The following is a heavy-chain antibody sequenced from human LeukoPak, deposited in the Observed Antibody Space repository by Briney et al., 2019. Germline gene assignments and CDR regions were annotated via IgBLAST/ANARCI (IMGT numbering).Heavy chain of an antibody. CDR3: TRAADFWTYMDV. CDR1: GFTFGDYA. Sequence: PGRSLRLSCTDSGFTFGDYAMSWVRQAPGKGLEWVGFIRSKAYGGTTEYAASVKGRFTISRDDSRSTAYLQMNSLKTEDTAVYYCTRAADFWTYMDVWGKGTTVTVSS. V-gene: IGHV3-49*04. D-gene: IGHD3/OR15-3a*01. J-gene: IGHJ6*03. CDR2: IRSKAYGGTT.